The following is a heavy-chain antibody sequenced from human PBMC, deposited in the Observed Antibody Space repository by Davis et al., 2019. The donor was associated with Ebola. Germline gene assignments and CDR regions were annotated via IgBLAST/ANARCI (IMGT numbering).Heavy chain of an antibody. J-gene: IGHJ4*02. CDR3: ARDSGYTYYDFWSGSY. CDR1: GGTFSSYA. CDR2: IIPILGIA. Sequence: SSVKVSCKASGGTFSSYAISWVRQAPGQGLEWMGRIIPILGIANYAQKFQGRVTITRDTSASTAYMELSSLRSEDTAVYYCARDSGYTYYDFWSGSYWGQGTLVTVSS. V-gene: IGHV1-69*04. D-gene: IGHD3-3*01.